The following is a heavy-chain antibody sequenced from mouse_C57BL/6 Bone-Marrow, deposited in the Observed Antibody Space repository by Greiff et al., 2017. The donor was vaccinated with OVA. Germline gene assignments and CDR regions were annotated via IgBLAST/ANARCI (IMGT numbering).Heavy chain of an antibody. CDR2: ISNGGGST. CDR3: ARTVVAPYFDV. Sequence: EVHLVESGGGLVQPGGSLKLSCAASGFTFSDYYMYWVRQTPEKRLEWVAYISNGGGSTYYPDTVKGRFTISRDNAKNTLYLQMSRLKSEDTAMYYCARTVVAPYFDVWGTGTTVTVSS. D-gene: IGHD1-1*01. J-gene: IGHJ1*03. V-gene: IGHV5-12*01. CDR1: GFTFSDYY.